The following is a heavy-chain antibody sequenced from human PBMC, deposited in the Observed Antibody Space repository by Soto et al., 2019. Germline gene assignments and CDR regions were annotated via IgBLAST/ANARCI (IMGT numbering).Heavy chain of an antibody. Sequence: QVQLVQSGAELKRPGASVKVSCKASGYTFTSYGVNWVRQAAGQGLEWMGWMNPNTGNTGYAQKFQGRVTMIRNTSISTAYMELSSLTSEDTAVYYCARADRYGSGSYYFDYWGQGTLVTVSS. J-gene: IGHJ4*02. D-gene: IGHD3-10*01. CDR3: ARADRYGSGSYYFDY. CDR2: MNPNTGNT. CDR1: GYTFTSYG. V-gene: IGHV1-8*01.